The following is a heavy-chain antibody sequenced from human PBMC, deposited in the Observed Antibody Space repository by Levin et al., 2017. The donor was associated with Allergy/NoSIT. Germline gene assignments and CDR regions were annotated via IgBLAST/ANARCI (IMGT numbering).Heavy chain of an antibody. Sequence: GESLKISGAAAGGTGSNEKRNGGRQAPGKGLEWLSYITTSGTTYYADSVKGRFTSSRDNAKNSLYLQMNSLRADDTAVYYCTRDPPGSHFDYWGQGTLVTVSS. V-gene: IGHV3-69-1*01. CDR3: TRDPPGSHFDY. CDR1: GGTGSNEK. CDR2: ITTSGTT. J-gene: IGHJ4*02. D-gene: IGHD1-26*01.